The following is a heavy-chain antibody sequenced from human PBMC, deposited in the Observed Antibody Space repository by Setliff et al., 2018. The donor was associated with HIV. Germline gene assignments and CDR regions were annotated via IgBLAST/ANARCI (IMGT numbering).Heavy chain of an antibody. Sequence: SVKVSCKASGGTFSSYAISWVRQAPGQGLEWMGGIIPIFGTANYAQKFQGRVTITTDESTSTAYMELSSLRSEDTAVYYCAREGDCSGGSCYYYYGVDVWGQGTTVTVSS. CDR1: GGTFSSYA. J-gene: IGHJ6*02. V-gene: IGHV1-69*05. CDR2: IIPIFGTA. CDR3: AREGDCSGGSCYYYYGVDV. D-gene: IGHD2-15*01.